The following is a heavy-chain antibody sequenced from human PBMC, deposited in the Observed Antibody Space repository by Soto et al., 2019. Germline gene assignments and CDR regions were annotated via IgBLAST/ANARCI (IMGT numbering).Heavy chain of an antibody. J-gene: IGHJ4*02. Sequence: PGGSLRLSCAASGFTFSDYYVSWIRQAPGKGLEWVSYISASSVYTKYADSVKGRFTISRDNAKNSVYLQMNSLRAEDTAVYYCARDLEVGTYLYFFDYWGQGTLVTVSS. CDR3: ARDLEVGTYLYFFDY. D-gene: IGHD1-26*01. CDR1: GFTFSDYY. V-gene: IGHV3-11*06. CDR2: ISASSVYT.